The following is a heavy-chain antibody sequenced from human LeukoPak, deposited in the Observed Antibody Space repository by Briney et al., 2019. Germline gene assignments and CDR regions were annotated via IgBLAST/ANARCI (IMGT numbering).Heavy chain of an antibody. J-gene: IGHJ4*02. CDR3: ARSFSGSYPDFDC. D-gene: IGHD1-26*01. CDR2: ISYDGSNE. CDR1: EFTFRSYA. V-gene: IGHV3-30*04. Sequence: GGSLRLSCAASEFTFRSYAMHWVRQAPGEGLEWVAVISYDGSNEYYADSLKGRFTISRDNSKNTLYLQMNSLRAEDTAVYYCARSFSGSYPDFDCWGQGTLVTVSS.